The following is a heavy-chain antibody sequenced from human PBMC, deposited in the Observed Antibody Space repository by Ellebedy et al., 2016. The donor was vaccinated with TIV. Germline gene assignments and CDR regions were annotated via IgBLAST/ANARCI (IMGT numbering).Heavy chain of an antibody. CDR1: GFTFSSYA. CDR2: ISYDGSNK. D-gene: IGHD2-21*02. V-gene: IGHV3-30-3*01. CDR3: ASQTAY. Sequence: GESLKISXAASGFTFSSYAMHWVRQAPGKGLEWVAAISYDGSNKYYADSVKGRFTISRDNSKNTLYLQMNSLRAEETAVYYCASQTAYWGQGTLVTVSS. J-gene: IGHJ4*02.